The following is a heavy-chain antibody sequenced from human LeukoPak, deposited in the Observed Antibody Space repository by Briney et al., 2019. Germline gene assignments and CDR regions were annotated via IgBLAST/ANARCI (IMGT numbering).Heavy chain of an antibody. V-gene: IGHV3-7*01. CDR2: IKQDGSEK. J-gene: IGHJ4*02. CDR3: ARAYRYSYGYYFDY. Sequence: GGSLRLSCAASGFTFSSYWMSWVRQAPGKGLEWVANIKQDGSEKYYVDSVKGRFTISRDNAKNSLYLQMNSLRAEDTAVYYCARAYRYSYGYYFDYWGQGTLVTVSS. CDR1: GFTFSSYW. D-gene: IGHD5-18*01.